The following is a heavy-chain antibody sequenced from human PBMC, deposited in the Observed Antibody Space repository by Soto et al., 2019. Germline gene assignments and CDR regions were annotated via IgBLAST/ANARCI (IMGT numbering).Heavy chain of an antibody. CDR1: GDTFTSCD. Sequence: ASVKVSCKASGDTFTSCDINWVRQATGQGLEWMGWMNPNSGNTGYAQKFQGRVTMTRNTSISTAYMELTSLSSEDTAVYYCARVLGLVRSYFFSWGQGTRFTV. CDR3: ARVLGLVRSYFFS. CDR2: MNPNSGNT. V-gene: IGHV1-8*01. D-gene: IGHD6-19*01. J-gene: IGHJ5*02.